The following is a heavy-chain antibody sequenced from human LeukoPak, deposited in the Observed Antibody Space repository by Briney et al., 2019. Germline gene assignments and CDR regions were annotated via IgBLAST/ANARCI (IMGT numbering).Heavy chain of an antibody. CDR2: ISGSGGST. CDR3: AKVLRVVAVAGTFEAFDY. CDR1: GFTFSSYA. V-gene: IGHV3-23*01. J-gene: IGHJ4*02. Sequence: GGSLRLSCAASGFTFSSYAMTWVRQAPGKGLEWVSIISGSGGSTSYADSVKGRFTISRDNSKNTLYLQMNSLRVEDTAIYYCAKVLRVVAVAGTFEAFDYWGQGTLVTVSS. D-gene: IGHD6-19*01.